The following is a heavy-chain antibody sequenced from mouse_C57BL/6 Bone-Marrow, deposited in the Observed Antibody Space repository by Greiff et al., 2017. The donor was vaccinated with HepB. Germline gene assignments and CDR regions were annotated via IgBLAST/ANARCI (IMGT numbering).Heavy chain of an antibody. CDR3: ARRRAQGYFDV. V-gene: IGHV1-59*01. CDR2: IDPSDSYT. Sequence: QVQLQQPGAELVRPGTSVKLSCKASGYTFTSYWMHWVKQRPGQGLEWIGVIDPSDSYTNYKQKFKGKATLTVDTSSSTAYMQLSSLTSEDSAVYYCARRRAQGYFDVWGTGTTVTVSS. CDR1: GYTFTSYW. J-gene: IGHJ1*03.